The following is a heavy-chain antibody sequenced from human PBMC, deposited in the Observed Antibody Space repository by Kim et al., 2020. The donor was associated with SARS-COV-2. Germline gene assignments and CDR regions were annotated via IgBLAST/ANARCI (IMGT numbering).Heavy chain of an antibody. J-gene: IGHJ6*02. CDR3: AREYITMVRGVKTTDYYYYGMDV. CDR1: GFTFSSYA. D-gene: IGHD3-10*01. V-gene: IGHV3-30*04. CDR2: ISYDGSNK. Sequence: GGSLRLSCAASGFTFSSYAMHWVRQAPGKGLEWVAVISYDGSNKYYADSVKGRFTISRDNSKNTLYLQMNSLRAEDTAVYYCAREYITMVRGVKTTDYYYYGMDVWGQGTTVTVSS.